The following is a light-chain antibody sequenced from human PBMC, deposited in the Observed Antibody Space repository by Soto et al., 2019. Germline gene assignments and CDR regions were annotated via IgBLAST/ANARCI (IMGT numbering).Light chain of an antibody. J-gene: IGKJ2*01. CDR1: QSVSNSS. Sequence: EIVLTQSPGTLSLSPGERATFSCRASQSVSNSSLAWYHQKPGQAPRLLLFAASRRATGIPDTFSGSGSGTDFTLTISRLEPEDFAAYYCQVYGNSPMYTFGQGTRLEIK. CDR2: AAS. CDR3: QVYGNSPMYT. V-gene: IGKV3-20*01.